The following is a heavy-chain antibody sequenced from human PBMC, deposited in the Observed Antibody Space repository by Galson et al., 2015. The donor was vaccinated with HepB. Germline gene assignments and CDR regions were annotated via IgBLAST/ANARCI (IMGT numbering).Heavy chain of an antibody. CDR2: ISGSGGRT. D-gene: IGHD3-10*01. J-gene: IGHJ4*02. V-gene: IGHV3-23*01. CDR3: AKGQDYYYASGEHFDY. CDR1: GFTFSSFA. Sequence: SLRLSCAATGFTFSSFAMSWVRQAPGKGLQWVSAISGSGGRTYYADSVKGRFTISRDNSKNTLYLQMNSLRVEDTAVYYCAKGQDYYYASGEHFDYWGQGALVTVSS.